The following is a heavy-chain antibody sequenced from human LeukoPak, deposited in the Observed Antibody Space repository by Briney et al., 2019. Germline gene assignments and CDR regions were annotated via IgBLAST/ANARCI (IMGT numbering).Heavy chain of an antibody. J-gene: IGHJ4*02. Sequence: SESLSLTCPVSGGSISGVSAYWGWTREPPEKGLEGMGSISHCDTTYYSPFSNSRVTISIDTSKNQFSLTLTSVTATDTAVYHCARHCDRQPPYFWYSWGQGTLVTVSS. V-gene: IGHV4-39*01. CDR2: ISHCDTT. CDR1: GGSISGVSAY. D-gene: IGHD2/OR15-2a*01. CDR3: ARHCDRQPPYFWYS.